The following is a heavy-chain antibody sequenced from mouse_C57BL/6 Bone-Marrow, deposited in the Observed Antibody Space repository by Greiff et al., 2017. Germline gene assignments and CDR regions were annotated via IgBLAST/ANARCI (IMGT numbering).Heavy chain of an antibody. V-gene: IGHV1-59*01. CDR2: IDPSDSYT. Sequence: QVQLQQPGAELVRPGTSVKLSCKASGYTFTSYWMHWVKQRPGQGLEWIGVIDPSDSYTNYNQKFKGKATLTVDTSSSTAYMQLSSLTSEDSAVYYCARSQLRLPPGFAYWGQGTLVTVSA. CDR1: GYTFTSYW. CDR3: ARSQLRLPPGFAY. D-gene: IGHD3-2*02. J-gene: IGHJ3*01.